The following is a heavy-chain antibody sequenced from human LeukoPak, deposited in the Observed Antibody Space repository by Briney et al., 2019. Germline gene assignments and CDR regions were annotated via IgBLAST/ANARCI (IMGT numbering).Heavy chain of an antibody. V-gene: IGHV4-39*01. J-gene: IGHJ6*03. CDR1: GGSISSSSYY. Sequence: SETLSLTCTVSGGSISSSSYYWGWIRQPPGKGLEWIGSIYYSGSTYYNPSLKSRVTISVDTSKNQFSLKLSSVTAADTAVYYCARCYCSGGSCSLDYYYFYMDVWGKGTTVTVSS. CDR2: IYYSGST. CDR3: ARCYCSGGSCSLDYYYFYMDV. D-gene: IGHD2-15*01.